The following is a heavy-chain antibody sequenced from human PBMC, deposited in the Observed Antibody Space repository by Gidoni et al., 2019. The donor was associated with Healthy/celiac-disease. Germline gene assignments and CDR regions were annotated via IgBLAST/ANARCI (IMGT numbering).Heavy chain of an antibody. CDR1: GFTFSSYE. J-gene: IGHJ4*02. Sequence: EVQLVESGGGLVQPGESLRLSCAASGFTFSSYEMNWVRQAPGKGLEWVSYISSSGSTIYYADSVKGRFTISRDNAKNSLYLQMNSLRAEDTAVYYCARQLQNYLYGDGGTTFDYWGQGTLVTVSS. CDR3: ARQLQNYLYGDGGTTFDY. CDR2: ISSSGSTI. D-gene: IGHD4-17*01. V-gene: IGHV3-48*03.